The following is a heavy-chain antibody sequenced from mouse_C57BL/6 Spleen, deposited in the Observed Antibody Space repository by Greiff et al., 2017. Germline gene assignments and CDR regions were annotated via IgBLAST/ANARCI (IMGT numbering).Heavy chain of an antibody. Sequence: EVKLMESGGGLVKPGGSLKLSCAASGFTFSSYAMSWVRQTPEKRLEWVATISDGGSYTYYPDNVKGRFTISRDNAKNNLYLQMSHLKSEDTAMYYCARDRDFITDFDVWGTETTVTVSS. D-gene: IGHD1-1*01. CDR2: ISDGGSYT. J-gene: IGHJ1*03. CDR3: ARDRDFITDFDV. V-gene: IGHV5-4*01. CDR1: GFTFSSYA.